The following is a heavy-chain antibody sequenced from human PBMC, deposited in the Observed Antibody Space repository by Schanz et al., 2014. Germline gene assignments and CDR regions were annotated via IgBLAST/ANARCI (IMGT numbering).Heavy chain of an antibody. CDR1: GYTFTAYY. J-gene: IGHJ5*02. V-gene: IGHV1-2*06. CDR2: FT. Sequence: QVQLVQSGAEVKKPGASVKVSCKASGYTFTAYYIHWMRQAPGQGLEWLGRFTHISQKFQGRVTMTRDTSISTVYMELSRLRSDDTAVYYCAREGTVIRGLSGWFDPWGQGTLVTVSS. D-gene: IGHD3-10*01. CDR3: AREGTVIRGLSGWFDP.